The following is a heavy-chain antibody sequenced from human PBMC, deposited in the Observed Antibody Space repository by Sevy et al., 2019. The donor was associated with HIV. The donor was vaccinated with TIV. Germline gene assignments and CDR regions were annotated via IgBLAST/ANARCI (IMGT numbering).Heavy chain of an antibody. D-gene: IGHD6-19*01. CDR3: ARRGASGGWYHFDY. Sequence: GESLKISCKASGYSFTSSWIGWVRQMPGKGLEWMGIIYTTDSDARYSPSFEGQVTISVDKSLSTAYLKLSSLKASDTAMYYCARRGASGGWYHFDYWGQGTLVTVSS. CDR2: IYTTDSDA. J-gene: IGHJ4*02. CDR1: GYSFTSSW. V-gene: IGHV5-51*01.